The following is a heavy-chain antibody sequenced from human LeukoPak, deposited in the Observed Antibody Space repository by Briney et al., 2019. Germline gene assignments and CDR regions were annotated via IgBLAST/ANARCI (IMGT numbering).Heavy chain of an antibody. V-gene: IGHV4-39*01. CDR2: IYYSGST. D-gene: IGHD6-19*01. J-gene: IGHJ4*02. Sequence: TSETLSLTCTVSGGSISSSSYYWGWIRQPPGKGLEWIGSIYYSGSTYYNPSLKSRVTISVDTSRNQFSLKLSSMTAADTAVYYCARQGSGWYGYWGQGTLVTVSS. CDR1: GGSISSSSYY. CDR3: ARQGSGWYGY.